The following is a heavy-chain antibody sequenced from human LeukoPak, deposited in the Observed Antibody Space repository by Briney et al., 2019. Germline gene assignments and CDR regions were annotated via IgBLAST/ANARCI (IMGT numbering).Heavy chain of an antibody. CDR3: AKDRGHCTNGVCHNYYYMDV. CDR2: ISGSGDRR. J-gene: IGHJ6*03. V-gene: IGHV3-23*01. D-gene: IGHD2-8*01. CDR1: GFAFSSYA. Sequence: GGSLRLSCAASGFAFSSYAMRWVRQAPGKGLEWVSSISGSGDRRDSADSVKGRFTISRDNSKNTLYLGMYSLRAEDTAVYYCAKDRGHCTNGVCHNYYYMDVCGKGTTVTVSS.